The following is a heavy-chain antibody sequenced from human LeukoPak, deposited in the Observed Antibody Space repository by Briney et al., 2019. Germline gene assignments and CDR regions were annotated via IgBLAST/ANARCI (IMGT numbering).Heavy chain of an antibody. J-gene: IGHJ5*02. CDR1: GGTFSSYA. Sequence: SVKVSCKASGGTFSSYAISWVRQAPGQGLEWMGGIIPIFGTANYAQKFQGRVTITADESTSTAYMELSSLRSEDTAVYYCARGDCSSTSCYRWFDPWGQGTLVTVSS. CDR3: ARGDCSSTSCYRWFDP. CDR2: IIPIFGTA. V-gene: IGHV1-69*13. D-gene: IGHD2-2*01.